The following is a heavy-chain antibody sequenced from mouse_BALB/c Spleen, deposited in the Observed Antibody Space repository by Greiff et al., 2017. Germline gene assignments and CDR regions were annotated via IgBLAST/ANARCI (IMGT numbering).Heavy chain of an antibody. CDR3: ARSTMITYAMDY. CDR1: GYAFTNYL. V-gene: IGHV1-54*01. J-gene: IGHJ4*01. Sequence: QVQLQQSGAELVRPGTSVKVSCKASGYAFTNYLIEWVKQRPGQGLEWIGVINPGSGGTNYNEKFKGKATLTADKSSSTAYMQLRSLTSDDSAVYFCARSTMITYAMDYWGQGTSVTVSS. CDR2: INPGSGGT. D-gene: IGHD2-4*01.